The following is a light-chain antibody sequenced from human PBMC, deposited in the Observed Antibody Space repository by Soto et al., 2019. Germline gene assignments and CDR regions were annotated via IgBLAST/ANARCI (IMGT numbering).Light chain of an antibody. CDR1: QSISSN. V-gene: IGKV3-15*01. J-gene: IGKJ1*01. Sequence: EIVMTQSPATLSVSPGDRATLSCRASQSISSNLAWYQQKPGQAPRLLIYDASTRATGIPARFSGSGSGTEFTLTISSLQSEDFAVYYCHQYNNWLRWTFCQGTKVEIK. CDR2: DAS. CDR3: HQYNNWLRWT.